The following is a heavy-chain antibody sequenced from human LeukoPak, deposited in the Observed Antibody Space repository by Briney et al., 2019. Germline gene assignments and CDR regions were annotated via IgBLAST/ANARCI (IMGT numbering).Heavy chain of an antibody. J-gene: IGHJ4*02. CDR1: RFTFSNYW. CDR3: ARIGYSSSSLDY. D-gene: IGHD6-6*01. Sequence: PGGSLRLSCAASRFTFSNYWMSWVRQAPGKGLEWLANIKQDGSVIYYVDSVKGRFTISRDNAKNSLFLQMNSLRADDAAVYYCARIGYSSSSLDYWGQGTLVTVSS. CDR2: IKQDGSVI. V-gene: IGHV3-7*01.